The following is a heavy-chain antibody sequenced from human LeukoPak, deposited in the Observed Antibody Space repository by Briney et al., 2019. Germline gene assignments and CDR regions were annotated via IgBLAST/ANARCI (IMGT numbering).Heavy chain of an antibody. CDR3: AKEGYSHTSNYFDN. J-gene: IGHJ4*02. D-gene: IGHD2-15*01. CDR1: GFMFDDSA. V-gene: IGHV3-43*02. CDR2: ISGDGVST. Sequence: PGGSLRLSCAASGFMFDDSAMHWVRQAPGKGLEWVSLISGDGVSTFYADSVKGRFTISRDNSKNSLSLQMDSLTTEDTALYYCAKEGYSHTSNYFDNWGQGILLTVSS.